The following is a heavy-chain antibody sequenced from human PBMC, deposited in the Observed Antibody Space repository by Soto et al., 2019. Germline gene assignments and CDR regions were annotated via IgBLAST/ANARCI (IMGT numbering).Heavy chain of an antibody. CDR2: IYAGVGT. D-gene: IGHD2-2*01. J-gene: IGHJ4*02. CDR1: GFSVSRNY. Sequence: DVKLMESGGALVQPGGSLRLSCAASGFSVSRNYMTWVRQAPGKGLDWVSVIYAGVGTSYAASVKGRFTISRSNSKNTLYLQMDSLRVDDTAVYYCARVAYDQSGSTLDYWGQGTRVTGSS. CDR3: ARVAYDQSGSTLDY. V-gene: IGHV3-53*04.